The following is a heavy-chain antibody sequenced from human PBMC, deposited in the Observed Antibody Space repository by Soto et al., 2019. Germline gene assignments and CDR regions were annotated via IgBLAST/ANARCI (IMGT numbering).Heavy chain of an antibody. CDR3: ARCFLEWLLPPDY. V-gene: IGHV1-3*01. Sequence: ASVKVSCKASGYTFTSYAMHWVRQAPGQRLEWMGWINAGNGNTKYSQKFQGRVTITRDTSASTAYMEQSSLRSEDTAVYYCARCFLEWLLPPDYWGQGTLVTVLS. CDR2: INAGNGNT. CDR1: GYTFTSYA. D-gene: IGHD3-3*01. J-gene: IGHJ4*02.